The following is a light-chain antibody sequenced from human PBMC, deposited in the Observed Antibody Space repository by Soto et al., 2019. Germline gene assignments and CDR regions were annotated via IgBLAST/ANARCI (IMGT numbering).Light chain of an antibody. CDR3: NSYAGSNGVV. CDR1: SSDVGSYDY. V-gene: IGLV2-8*01. Sequence: QSALTQPPSASGSPGQSVTISCAGTSSDVGSYDYVSWYQLHPGKAPKLLIYEVIKRPSGVPDRFSGSKTGNTASLTVSGLQADDEADYYCNSYAGSNGVVFGGGPKLTVL. CDR2: EVI. J-gene: IGLJ3*02.